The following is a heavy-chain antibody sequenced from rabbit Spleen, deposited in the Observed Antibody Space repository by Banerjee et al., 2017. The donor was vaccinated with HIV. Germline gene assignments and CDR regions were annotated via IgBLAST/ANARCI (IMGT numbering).Heavy chain of an antibody. CDR3: ARSANTGSAGYAYGMDL. J-gene: IGHJ6*01. CDR1: GLDFSSTYW. V-gene: IGHV1S40*01. Sequence: QSLEESGGDLVKPGASLTLTCKASGLDFSSTYWICWVRQAPGKGLEWIGCIYAGSTGTTYYANWAKGRFTISKTSSTTVTLQATSLTAADTATYFCARSANTGSAGYAYGMDLWGPGTLVTVS. D-gene: IGHD1-1*01. CDR2: IYAGSTGTT.